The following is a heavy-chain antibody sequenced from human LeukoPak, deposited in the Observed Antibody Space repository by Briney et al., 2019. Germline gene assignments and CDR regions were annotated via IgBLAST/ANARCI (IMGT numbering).Heavy chain of an antibody. J-gene: IGHJ5*02. CDR3: ARLTYCTSISCSGFDP. D-gene: IGHD2-2*01. Sequence: GESLKISCKGSGYIFSSYWIGWVGQMPGEGLEWMGIIYPGDSDTRYSPSFQGQVTISADKSISTAYLQWSSLKASDTAVYYCARLTYCTSISCSGFDPWGQGTLVTVSS. CDR2: IYPGDSDT. CDR1: GYIFSSYW. V-gene: IGHV5-51*01.